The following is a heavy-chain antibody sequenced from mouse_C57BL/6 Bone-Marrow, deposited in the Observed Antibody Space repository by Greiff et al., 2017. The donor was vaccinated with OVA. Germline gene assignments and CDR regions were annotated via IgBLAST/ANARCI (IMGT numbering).Heavy chain of an antibody. J-gene: IGHJ4*01. V-gene: IGHV5-4*01. CDR1: GFTFSSYA. Sequence: EVKLVESGGGLVKPGGSLKLSCAASGFTFSSYAMSWVRQTPEKRLEWVATISDGGSYTYYPDNVKGRFTISRDNAKNNLYLQMSHLKSEDTAMYYCARDGGYYYGSSYPYYYAMDYWGQGTSVTVSS. CDR3: ARDGGYYYGSSYPYYYAMDY. D-gene: IGHD1-1*01. CDR2: ISDGGSYT.